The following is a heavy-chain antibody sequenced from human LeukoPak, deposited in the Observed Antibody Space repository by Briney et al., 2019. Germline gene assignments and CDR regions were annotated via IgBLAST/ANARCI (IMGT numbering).Heavy chain of an antibody. D-gene: IGHD2-15*01. Sequence: PGGSLRLSCAASGFTFSSYAMHWVRQAPGKGLEWVAVISYDGSNKYYADSVKGRFTISRDNSKNTLYLQMNSLRAEDTAVYYCAPRPKAGGAATPLFDYWGREPWSPSPQ. J-gene: IGHJ4*02. CDR3: APRPKAGGAATPLFDY. V-gene: IGHV3-30-3*01. CDR1: GFTFSSYA. CDR2: ISYDGSNK.